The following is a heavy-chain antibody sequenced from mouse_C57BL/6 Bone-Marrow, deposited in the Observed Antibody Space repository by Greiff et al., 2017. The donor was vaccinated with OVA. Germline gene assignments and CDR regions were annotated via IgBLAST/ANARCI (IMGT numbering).Heavy chain of an antibody. CDR3: TSSYDYGSSYGYFDV. CDR1: GFTFSNYW. V-gene: IGHV6-3*01. J-gene: IGHJ1*03. D-gene: IGHD1-1*01. CDR2: IRLKSDNYAT. Sequence: EVKLMESGGGLVQPGGSMKLSCVASGFTFSNYWMNWVRQSPEKGLEWVAQIRLKSDNYATHYAESVKGRFTISSDDSKSSVYLQMNNLRAEDTGIYYCTSSYDYGSSYGYFDVWGTGTTVTVSS.